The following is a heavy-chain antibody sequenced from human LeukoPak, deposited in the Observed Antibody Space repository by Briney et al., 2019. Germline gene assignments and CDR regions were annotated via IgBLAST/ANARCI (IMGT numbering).Heavy chain of an antibody. Sequence: SETLSLTCAVYGGSFSGYYWSWIRQPAGKGLEWIGRIYTSGSTNYNPSLKSRVTISVDTSKNQFSLKLSSVTAADTVVYYCASGIFGVINGYYYMDVWGKGTTVTVSS. CDR3: ASGIFGVINGYYYMDV. D-gene: IGHD3-3*01. J-gene: IGHJ6*03. V-gene: IGHV4-59*10. CDR1: GGSFSGYY. CDR2: IYTSGST.